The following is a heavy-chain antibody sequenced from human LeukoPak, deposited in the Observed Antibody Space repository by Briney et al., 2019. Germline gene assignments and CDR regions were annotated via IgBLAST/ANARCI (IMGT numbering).Heavy chain of an antibody. J-gene: IGHJ3*02. Sequence: SETLSLTCAVYGGSFSGYYWSWIRQPPGKGLEWIGEINHSGSTNYNPSLKSRVTISVDTSKNQFSLKLSSVTAADTAVYYCAMRRVQLSLKLYAFDIWGQGTMVTVSS. CDR2: INHSGST. CDR1: GGSFSGYY. V-gene: IGHV4-34*01. D-gene: IGHD5-18*01. CDR3: AMRRVQLSLKLYAFDI.